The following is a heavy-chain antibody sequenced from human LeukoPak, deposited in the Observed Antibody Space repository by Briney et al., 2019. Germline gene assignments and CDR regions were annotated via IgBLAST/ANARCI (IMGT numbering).Heavy chain of an antibody. D-gene: IGHD3-22*01. CDR2: IYTSGST. Sequence: PSETLSLTCTVSGGSVSSGDYYWSWIRQPAGKGLEWIGRIYTSGSTNYNPSLKSRVTISVDTSKNQFSLKLSSVTAADTAVYYCSCDTRSYFALDYWGQGTLVTVSS. CDR3: SCDTRSYFALDY. J-gene: IGHJ4*02. V-gene: IGHV4-61*02. CDR1: GGSVSSGDYY.